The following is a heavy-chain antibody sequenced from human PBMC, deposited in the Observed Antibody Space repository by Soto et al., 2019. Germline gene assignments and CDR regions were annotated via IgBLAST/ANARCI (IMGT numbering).Heavy chain of an antibody. CDR3: ARDLHYGDMDV. CDR2: IIPIFGTA. V-gene: IGHV1-69*05. D-gene: IGHD4-17*01. CDR1: GGTFSSYA. J-gene: IGHJ6*02. Sequence: SVKVSCKASGGTFSSYAISWVRQAPGQGLEWMGGIIPIFGTANYAQKLQGRVTMTTDTSTSTAYMELRSLRSDDTAVYYCARDLHYGDMDVWGQGTTVTVSS.